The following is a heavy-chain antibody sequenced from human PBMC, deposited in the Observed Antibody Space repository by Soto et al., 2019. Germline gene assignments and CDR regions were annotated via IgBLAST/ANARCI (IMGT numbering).Heavy chain of an antibody. D-gene: IGHD6-13*01. CDR3: TTWDDSSSWYGIYY. V-gene: IGHV3-15*07. CDR2: IKSKSDGGTT. CDR1: GFSFTNAW. J-gene: IGHJ4*02. Sequence: EVQLVESGGGLVKPGGSLRLSCAGSGFSFTNAWMNWVRQAPGKGLEWVGRIKSKSDGGTTDYAAPVKARFSISRDDSANTLFLQMNSLKSEDTAVYYCTTWDDSSSWYGIYYWGQGTLVTVSS.